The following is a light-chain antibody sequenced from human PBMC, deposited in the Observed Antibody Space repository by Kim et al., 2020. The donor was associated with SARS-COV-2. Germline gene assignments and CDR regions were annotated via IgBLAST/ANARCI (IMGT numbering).Light chain of an antibody. CDR3: QQYYSTPPS. Sequence: ATLNCKSSQTVLYNSNNKYYLAWYQQQPGQAPKLLIYWASIRESGVSDRFSGSGSETDFTLTISSLQAEDVAVYYCQQYYSTPPSFGQGTKLEI. CDR1: QTVLYNSNNKYY. V-gene: IGKV4-1*01. J-gene: IGKJ2*03. CDR2: WAS.